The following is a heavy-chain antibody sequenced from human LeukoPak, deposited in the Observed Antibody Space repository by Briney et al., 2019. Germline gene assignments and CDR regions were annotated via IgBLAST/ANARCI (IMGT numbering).Heavy chain of an antibody. CDR1: GFSRFTFNYYA. CDR3: ARVVGEDIVVLAFDI. Sequence: GGSLRLSCAASGFSRFTFNYYAMTWVRQAPGKGLEWVSSISSSSSYIYYADSVKGRFTISRDNAKNSLYLQMNSLRAEDTAVYYCARVVGEDIVVLAFDIWGQGTMVTVSS. J-gene: IGHJ3*02. V-gene: IGHV3-21*01. D-gene: IGHD2-15*01. CDR2: ISSSSSYI.